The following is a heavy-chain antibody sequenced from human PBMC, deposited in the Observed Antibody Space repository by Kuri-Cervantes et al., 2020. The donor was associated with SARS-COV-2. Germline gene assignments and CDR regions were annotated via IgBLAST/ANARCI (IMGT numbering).Heavy chain of an antibody. CDR2: IYYSGST. CDR3: ARDVKRITIFGVVIAYGMDV. D-gene: IGHD3-3*01. V-gene: IGHV4-31*02. CDR1: GGSISSGGYY. Sequence: SCTVSGGSISSGGYYWSWIRQHPGKGLEWIGYIYYSGSTYYNPSLKSRVTISVDTSKNQFSLKLSSVTAADTAVYYCARDVKRITIFGVVIAYGMDVWGQGTTVTVSS. J-gene: IGHJ6*02.